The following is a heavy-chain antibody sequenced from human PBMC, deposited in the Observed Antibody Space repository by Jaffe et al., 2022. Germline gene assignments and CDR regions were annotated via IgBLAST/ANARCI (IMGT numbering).Heavy chain of an antibody. J-gene: IGHJ3*02. CDR1: GFTFSDYY. V-gene: IGHV3-11*01. CDR2: ISSSGSTI. CDR3: AHLSMFLPSLHDAFDI. Sequence: QVQLVESGGGLVKPGGSLRLSCAASGFTFSDYYMSWIRQAPGKGLEWVSYISSSGSTIYYADSVKGRFTISRDNAKNSLYLQMNSLRAEDTAVYYCAHLSMFLPSLHDAFDIWGQGTMVTVSS. D-gene: IGHD3-10*02.